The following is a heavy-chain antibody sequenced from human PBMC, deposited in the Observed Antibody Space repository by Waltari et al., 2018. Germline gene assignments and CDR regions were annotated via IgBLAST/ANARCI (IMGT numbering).Heavy chain of an antibody. CDR2: IFYSGIT. Sequence: QLQLQESGPGLVKPSETLSLTCTVSSGSISSSSYYWGWIRQPPGKGLEWIWSIFYSGITYYNPSLKSRVTISVDTSKNQFSLKLSSVTAADTADYYCARQVDMVPYYFDYWGQGTLVTVSS. CDR3: ARQVDMVPYYFDY. CDR1: SGSISSSSYY. V-gene: IGHV4-39*01. D-gene: IGHD5-12*01. J-gene: IGHJ4*02.